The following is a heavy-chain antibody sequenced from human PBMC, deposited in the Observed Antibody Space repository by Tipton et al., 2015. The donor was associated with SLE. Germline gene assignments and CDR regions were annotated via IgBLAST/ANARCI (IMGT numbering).Heavy chain of an antibody. Sequence: TLSLTCTVSGGSISSSSYYWGWIRQPPGKGLEWIGSIYYSGSTYYNPSLKSRVTISVDTSKNQFSLKLNSVTAADTAVYYCAREYSSSSGAFDIWGQGKMVTVSS. CDR1: GGSISSSSYY. J-gene: IGHJ3*02. CDR3: AREYSSSSGAFDI. D-gene: IGHD6-13*01. V-gene: IGHV4-39*07. CDR2: IYYSGST.